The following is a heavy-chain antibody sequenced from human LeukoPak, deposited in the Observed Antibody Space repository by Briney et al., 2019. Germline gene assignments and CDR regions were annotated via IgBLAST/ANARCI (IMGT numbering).Heavy chain of an antibody. J-gene: IGHJ5*02. CDR3: ARDYGGSSGWFDP. V-gene: IGHV1-8*02. D-gene: IGHD4-23*01. CDR1: GFTFTTHD. Sequence: ASVKVSCKTSGFTFTTHDINWVRQATGKGLEWMGWMNPGSGDTGYEQRFQGRVTMTRDTSISTAYMELSSLTSEDAAVYYCARDYGGSSGWFDPWGQGTLVTVSS. CDR2: MNPGSGDT.